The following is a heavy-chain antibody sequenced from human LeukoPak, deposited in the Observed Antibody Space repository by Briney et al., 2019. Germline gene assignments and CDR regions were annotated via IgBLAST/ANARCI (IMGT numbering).Heavy chain of an antibody. V-gene: IGHV3-9*01. CDR1: GFTFSSYG. CDR3: AKDNWKTYYYMDV. J-gene: IGHJ6*03. D-gene: IGHD1-1*01. Sequence: GGSLRLSCAASGFTFSSYGMHWVRQAPGKGLEWVSGISWNSGSIGYADSVKGRFTISRDNAKNSLYLQMNSLRAEDTALYYCAKDNWKTYYYMDVWGKGTTVTISS. CDR2: ISWNSGSI.